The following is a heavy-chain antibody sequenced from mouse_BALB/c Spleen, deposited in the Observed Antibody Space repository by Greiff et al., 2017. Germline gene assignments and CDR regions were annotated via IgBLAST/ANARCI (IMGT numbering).Heavy chain of an antibody. V-gene: IGHV5-6-5*01. J-gene: IGHJ4*01. D-gene: IGHD2-14*01. Sequence: EVMLVESGGGLVKPGGSLKLSCAASGFTFSSYAMSWVRPTPEQRLEWVASISSGGSTYSPDSVKGRFTISRDNARNILYLQMSSLRSEDTARDYGARGGVRRGYYYAMDYWGQGTAVTVAS. CDR2: ISSGGST. CDR1: GFTFSSYA. CDR3: ARGGVRRGYYYAMDY.